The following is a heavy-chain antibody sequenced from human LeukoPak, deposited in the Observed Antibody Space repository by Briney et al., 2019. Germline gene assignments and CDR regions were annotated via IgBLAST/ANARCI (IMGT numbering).Heavy chain of an antibody. Sequence: GGSLRLSCAASGFTFDDYAMHWVRQTPGKGLEWVSGISWNSGTIGYADSVKGRFTISRGNAKNSLYLQMNSLRAEDTALYYCAKDMSERVDAFDIWGQGTMVTVSS. CDR1: GFTFDDYA. CDR3: AKDMSERVDAFDI. J-gene: IGHJ3*02. D-gene: IGHD1-26*01. CDR2: ISWNSGTI. V-gene: IGHV3-9*01.